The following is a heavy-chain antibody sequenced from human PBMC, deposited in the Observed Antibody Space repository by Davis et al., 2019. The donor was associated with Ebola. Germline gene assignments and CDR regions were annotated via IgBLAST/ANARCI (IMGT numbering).Heavy chain of an antibody. J-gene: IGHJ6*02. CDR2: ILHDGSNK. Sequence: GGSLRLSCVVSGFGLSSYAIHWVRQVPGKGLEWLAIILHDGSNKFYADSMEGRFTISRDNSKNTVFLEMRSLRLDDTAVYYCVRASAGRPGFAYYYDLGVWGQGTTVTVSS. V-gene: IGHV3-30*04. CDR1: GFGLSSYA. CDR3: VRASAGRPGFAYYYDLGV. D-gene: IGHD3-16*01.